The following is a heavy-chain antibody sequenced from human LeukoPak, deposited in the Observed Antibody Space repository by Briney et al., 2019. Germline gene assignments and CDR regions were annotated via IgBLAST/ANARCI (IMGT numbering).Heavy chain of an antibody. Sequence: GGSLRLSCAASGFTFSSYPMTWVRQAPGKGPEWVSFISDSGGITYYADSVKGRFTIPRDNSKNTLYLQMNSLRAEDTAVYCCAKNTQYSGYYDCWGQGTLVAVSS. CDR2: ISDSGGIT. J-gene: IGHJ4*02. CDR3: AKNTQYSGYYDC. V-gene: IGHV3-23*01. CDR1: GFTFSSYP. D-gene: IGHD6-6*01.